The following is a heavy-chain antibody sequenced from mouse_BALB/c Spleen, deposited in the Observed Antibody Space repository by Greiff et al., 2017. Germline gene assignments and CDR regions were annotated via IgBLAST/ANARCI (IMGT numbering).Heavy chain of an antibody. Sequence: EVKLVESGPSLVKPSQTLSLTCSVTGDSITSCYWNWIRKFPGNTLEYMGYISYSGSTYYNPSLKSRISITRDTSKNQYYLQLNSVTTEDTATYYCARGTAYYGSSYWYFDVWGAGTTGTVSS. D-gene: IGHD1-1*01. CDR1: GDSITSCY. V-gene: IGHV3-8*02. CDR3: ARGTAYYGSSYWYFDV. J-gene: IGHJ1*01. CDR2: ISYSGST.